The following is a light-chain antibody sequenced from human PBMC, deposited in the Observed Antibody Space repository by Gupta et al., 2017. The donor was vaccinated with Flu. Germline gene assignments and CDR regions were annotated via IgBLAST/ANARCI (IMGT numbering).Light chain of an antibody. Sequence: GTLSLSPGERATLSCRASQSVTSSYLAWYQQKPGQAPRLLTYDASSRATGVPDRFSGSGSGTDFTLTISRLEPEDFAVYYCQQYHRSPLTFGPGTRVDTK. CDR2: DAS. J-gene: IGKJ3*01. V-gene: IGKV3-20*01. CDR3: QQYHRSPLT. CDR1: QSVTSSY.